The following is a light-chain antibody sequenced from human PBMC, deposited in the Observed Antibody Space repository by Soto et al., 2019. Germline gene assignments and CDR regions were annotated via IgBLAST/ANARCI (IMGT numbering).Light chain of an antibody. CDR2: SNN. Sequence: QPVLTQPPSASGTPGQRVTISCSGSSYNIGRNTVNWYQQLPGTAPKLLIYSNNQRPSGVPDRFSGSKSGTSGSLAISGLQSEDEADYYCAGWDDSLNGPVFGGGTKVTVL. J-gene: IGLJ2*01. CDR1: SYNIGRNT. CDR3: AGWDDSLNGPV. V-gene: IGLV1-44*01.